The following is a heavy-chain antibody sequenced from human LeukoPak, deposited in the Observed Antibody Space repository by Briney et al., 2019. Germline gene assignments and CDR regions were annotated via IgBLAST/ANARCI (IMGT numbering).Heavy chain of an antibody. CDR1: GFTFSSHA. CDR2: ITLTGLST. Sequence: GGSLRLSCAASGFTFSSHAMSWVRQAPGKGLEWVSTITLTGLSTWYADSVKGRFTISRDNSKNTLYLQMNSLRAEDTAVYYCARVRSYGSGFDYWGQGTLVTVSS. J-gene: IGHJ4*02. V-gene: IGHV3-23*01. CDR3: ARVRSYGSGFDY. D-gene: IGHD3-10*01.